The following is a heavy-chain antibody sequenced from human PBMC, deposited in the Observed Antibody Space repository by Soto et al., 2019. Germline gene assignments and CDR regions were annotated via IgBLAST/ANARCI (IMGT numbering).Heavy chain of an antibody. CDR3: AGETGSYIH. Sequence: GGSLRLSCAASGFTFSSYGMHWVRQAPGKGLEWVAVISYDGSNKYYADSVKGRFTISRDNSKNTLYLQMNSLRAEDTAVYYCAGETGSYIHWGQGTLVTVSS. CDR1: GFTFSSYG. CDR2: ISYDGSNK. V-gene: IGHV3-30*03. D-gene: IGHD3-10*01. J-gene: IGHJ4*02.